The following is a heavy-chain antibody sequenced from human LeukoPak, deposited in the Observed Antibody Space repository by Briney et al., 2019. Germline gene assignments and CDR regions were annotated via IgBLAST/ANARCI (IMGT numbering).Heavy chain of an antibody. D-gene: IGHD6-13*01. CDR2: IYYSGST. J-gene: IGHJ4*02. Sequence: SETLSLTCTVSGGSISSSSYYWAWLRQPPGKGLEWIGSIYYSGSTYYNPSLKSRFTISVDTSKNQFSLKLSSVTAADTAVYYCARRVAAASKGRYFDYWGQGTLVTVSS. CDR3: ARRVAAASKGRYFDY. CDR1: GGSISSSSYY. V-gene: IGHV4-39*01.